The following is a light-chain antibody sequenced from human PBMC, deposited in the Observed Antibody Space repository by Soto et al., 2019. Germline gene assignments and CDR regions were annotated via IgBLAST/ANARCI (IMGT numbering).Light chain of an antibody. CDR2: DAS. Sequence: DNQMTQSPSTLSASVGDRVTITCRASQSISSWLAWYQQKPGKAPKLLIYDASSLESGVPSRFSGSGSGTEFTLTISSLQPDDFATYYCQQYNSYSSTFGQGTKLEIK. V-gene: IGKV1-5*01. CDR3: QQYNSYSST. J-gene: IGKJ2*02. CDR1: QSISSW.